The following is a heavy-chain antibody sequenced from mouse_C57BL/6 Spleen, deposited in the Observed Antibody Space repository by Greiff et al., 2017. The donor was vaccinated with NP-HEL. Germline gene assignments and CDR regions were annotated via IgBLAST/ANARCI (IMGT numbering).Heavy chain of an antibody. CDR1: GYSFTGYY. J-gene: IGHJ2*01. CDR3: VARRGVYFDY. Sequence: EVKLEESGPELVKPGASVKISCKASGYSFTGYYMNWVKQSPEKSLEWIGEINPSTGGTTYNQKFKAKATLTVDKSSSTAYMQLKSLTSEDSAVYYCVARRGVYFDYWGQGTTLTVSS. CDR2: INPSTGGT. V-gene: IGHV1-42*01.